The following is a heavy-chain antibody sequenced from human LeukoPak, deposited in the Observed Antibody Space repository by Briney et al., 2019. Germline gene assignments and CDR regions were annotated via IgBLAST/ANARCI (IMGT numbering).Heavy chain of an antibody. J-gene: IGHJ4*02. CDR3: ARGDVWGTYRSHYFDY. Sequence: ASVKVSCKASGYTFTTYDINWVRQATGQGLEWMGWMNPYSGNTGYAQKFQGRDSITKNTSISTAYMELSSLRSEDTAVYYCARGDVWGTYRSHYFDYWGQGTLVTVSS. CDR1: GYTFTTYD. CDR2: MNPYSGNT. D-gene: IGHD3-16*02. V-gene: IGHV1-8*03.